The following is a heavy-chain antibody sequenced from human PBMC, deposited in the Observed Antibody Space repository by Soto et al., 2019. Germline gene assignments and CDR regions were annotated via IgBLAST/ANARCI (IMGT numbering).Heavy chain of an antibody. J-gene: IGHJ5*02. CDR2: IYYSGST. V-gene: IGHV4-59*08. CDR1: GGSISSYY. CDR3: ARSYGSNNWFDP. D-gene: IGHD1-26*01. Sequence: SETLSLTCTVSGGSISSYYWSWIRQPPGKGLEWIGYIYYSGSTNYNPSLKSRVTIPVDTSKNQSSLKLSSVTAADTAVYYCARSYGSNNWFDPWGQGTLVTVSS.